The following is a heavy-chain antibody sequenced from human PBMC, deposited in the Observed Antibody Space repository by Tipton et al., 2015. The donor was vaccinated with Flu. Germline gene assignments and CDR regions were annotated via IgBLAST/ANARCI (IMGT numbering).Heavy chain of an antibody. J-gene: IGHJ4*02. V-gene: IGHV3-48*03. CDR3: ARDGGQWLGHFDY. D-gene: IGHD6-19*01. Sequence: GSLRLSCAASGFTFSSYEMDWVRQAPGKGLEWVSYISGSGTTIYYADSVKGRFTISRDNAKNSLHLQMNSLRVEDTAVYYCARDGGQWLGHFDYWGQGTLVTVSS. CDR2: ISGSGTTI. CDR1: GFTFSSYE.